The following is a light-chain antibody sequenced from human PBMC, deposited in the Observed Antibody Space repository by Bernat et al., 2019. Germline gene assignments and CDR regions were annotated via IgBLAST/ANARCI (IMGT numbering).Light chain of an antibody. V-gene: IGKV3-15*01. CDR1: ESVTTN. J-gene: IGKJ4*01. CDR3: QQYYSWPVT. CDR2: RTF. Sequence: EILMTQSPATLSVSPGERVSLSCWASESVTTNVAWYQQKPGQAPRLLIHRTFTRATGIPGRFSGSGSETEFTLTISSLQSEDFAVYYCQQYYSWPVTFGGGTKVEIK.